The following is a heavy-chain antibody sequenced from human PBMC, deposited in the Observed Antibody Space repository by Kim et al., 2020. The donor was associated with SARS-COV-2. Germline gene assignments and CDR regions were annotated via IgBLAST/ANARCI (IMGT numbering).Heavy chain of an antibody. CDR1: GGSISSSSYY. CDR2: IYYSGST. V-gene: IGHV4-39*01. Sequence: SETLSLTCTVSGGSISSSSYYWGWIRQPPGKGLEWIGSIYYSGSTYYNPSLKSRVTISVDTSKNQFSLKLSSVTAADTAVYYCAGQNGRWLQLAAYFDYWGQGTLVTVSS. CDR3: AGQNGRWLQLAAYFDY. D-gene: IGHD5-12*01. J-gene: IGHJ4*02.